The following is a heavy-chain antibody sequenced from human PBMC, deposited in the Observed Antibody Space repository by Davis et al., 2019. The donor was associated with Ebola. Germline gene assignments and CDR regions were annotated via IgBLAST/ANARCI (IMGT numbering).Heavy chain of an antibody. Sequence: SETLSLTCTVSGGSISSGGYYWSWTRQPPGKGLEWIGYISYSGSTNYSPSLRSRVSISLDTSKKQFSLKLSSVTAADTAVYYCARVVWNDVHYYYDMDVWGQGTTVTVSS. CDR2: ISYSGST. D-gene: IGHD1-1*01. CDR3: ARVVWNDVHYYYDMDV. J-gene: IGHJ6*02. CDR1: GGSISSGGYY. V-gene: IGHV4-61*08.